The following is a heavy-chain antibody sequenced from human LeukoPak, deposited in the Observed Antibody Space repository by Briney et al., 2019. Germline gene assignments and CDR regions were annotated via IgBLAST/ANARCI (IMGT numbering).Heavy chain of an antibody. CDR2: INSDGSST. D-gene: IGHD1-1*01. J-gene: IGHJ6*03. CDR1: GFTFSSYW. V-gene: IGHV3-74*01. CDR3: ARANWNDAPYYYYYYMDV. Sequence: GGSLRLSCAASGFTFSSYWMHWVRQAPGKGLVWVSRINSDGSSTSYADSVKGRFTISRDNAKNTLYLQMNSLRAEDTAVYYCARANWNDAPYYYYYYMDVWGKGTTVTVSS.